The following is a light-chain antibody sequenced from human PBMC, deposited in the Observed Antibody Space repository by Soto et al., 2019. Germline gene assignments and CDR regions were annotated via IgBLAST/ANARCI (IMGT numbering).Light chain of an antibody. V-gene: IGLV2-14*03. Sequence: QSALTQPASVSGSPGQSITISCTGTSSDTGPYDYVSWYQQHPGKAPKLMIYHVTYRPSGVSNRYSGSKSGNSASLTISGLQADDEADYYCCSLTTSHTYVFGSGTKLTVL. CDR3: CSLTTSHTYV. J-gene: IGLJ1*01. CDR2: HVT. CDR1: SSDTGPYDY.